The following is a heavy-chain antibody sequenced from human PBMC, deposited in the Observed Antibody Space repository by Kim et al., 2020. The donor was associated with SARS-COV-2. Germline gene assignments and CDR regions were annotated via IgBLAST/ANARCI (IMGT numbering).Heavy chain of an antibody. CDR1: GFTFSSYA. J-gene: IGHJ4*02. Sequence: GGSLRLSCAASGFTFSSYAMSWVRQAPGKGLEWVSAISGSGGSTYYADSVKGRFTISRDNSKNTLYLQMNSLRAEDTAVYYCAKVMLLRFLEWSPFSPDYWGQGTLVTVSS. CDR2: ISGSGGST. V-gene: IGHV3-23*01. D-gene: IGHD3-3*01. CDR3: AKVMLLRFLEWSPFSPDY.